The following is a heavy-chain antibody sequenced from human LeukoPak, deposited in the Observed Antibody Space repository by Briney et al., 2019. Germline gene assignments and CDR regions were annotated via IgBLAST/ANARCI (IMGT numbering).Heavy chain of an antibody. CDR2: IYTSGST. J-gene: IGHJ3*02. CDR1: GGSISSSF. V-gene: IGHV4-4*07. Sequence: PSETLSLTCTVSGGSISSSFWSWIRQPAGKGLEWIGRIYTSGSTNYNPSLKRRVTMSVDTSKNQFSLKLSSVTAADTAVYYCARLNWNDGYAFDIWGQGTMVTVSS. D-gene: IGHD1-20*01. CDR3: ARLNWNDGYAFDI.